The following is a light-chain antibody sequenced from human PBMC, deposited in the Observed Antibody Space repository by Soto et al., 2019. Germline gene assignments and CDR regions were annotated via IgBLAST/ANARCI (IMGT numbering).Light chain of an antibody. Sequence: DIQMTQSPPSLSASVGERVTIPCQASQGISNHLNWYQQKPGQAPKLLISDVSNLETGVPSRFSGSGSGTDFTFSISSLQPEDIATYYCQQYDNLLPTFGQGTRLEI. CDR1: QGISNH. V-gene: IGKV1-33*01. J-gene: IGKJ5*01. CDR3: QQYDNLLPT. CDR2: DVS.